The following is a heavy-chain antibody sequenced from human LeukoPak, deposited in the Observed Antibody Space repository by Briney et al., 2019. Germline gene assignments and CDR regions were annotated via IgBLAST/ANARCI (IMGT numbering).Heavy chain of an antibody. V-gene: IGHV3-33*08. J-gene: IGHJ4*02. Sequence: GGSLRLSCAASGFTFSSYAMSWVRQAPGKGLEWVSVIWYDGNNKYYADSVKGCFTISRDNSKNTLYLQMNSLRAEDTAVYYCARSTSSEYDIYHFDYWGQGTLVTVSS. CDR3: ARSTSSEYDIYHFDY. CDR2: IWYDGNNK. D-gene: IGHD3-9*01. CDR1: GFTFSSYA.